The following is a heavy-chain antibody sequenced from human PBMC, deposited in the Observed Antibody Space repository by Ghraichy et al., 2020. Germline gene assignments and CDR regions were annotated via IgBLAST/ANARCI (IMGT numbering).Heavy chain of an antibody. CDR3: ARRAVGSTWRNWFDP. CDR2: IYPGDSDT. V-gene: IGHV5-51*01. J-gene: IGHJ5*02. CDR1: GYTFATYW. D-gene: IGHD2-15*01. Sequence: GGSLRLSCKGSGYTFATYWIAWVRQMPGKGLEWMGIIYPGDSDTRYSPSFQGQVTMSADKSISTAYLQWSSLKASDTAIYYCARRAVGSTWRNWFDPWGQGTLVTVSS.